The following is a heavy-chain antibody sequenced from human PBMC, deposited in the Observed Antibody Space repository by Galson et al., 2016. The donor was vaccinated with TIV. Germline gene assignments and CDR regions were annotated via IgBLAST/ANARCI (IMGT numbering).Heavy chain of an antibody. CDR1: GFTFDDYA. J-gene: IGHJ6*02. D-gene: IGHD2/OR15-2a*01. CDR2: TNWKGNSV. Sequence: SLRLSCAASGFTFDDYAMHWVRQAPGKGLEWVSSTNWKGNSVDYADSVRGRFTISRDNAKNSLFLHMNSLRPEDTALYYCTKDSRSDASMDYYYYPGMDVWGQGTAVTVSS. V-gene: IGHV3-9*01. CDR3: TKDSRSDASMDYYYYPGMDV.